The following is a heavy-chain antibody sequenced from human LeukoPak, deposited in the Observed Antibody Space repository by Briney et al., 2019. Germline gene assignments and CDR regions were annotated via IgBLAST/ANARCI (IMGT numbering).Heavy chain of an antibody. D-gene: IGHD3-22*01. J-gene: IGHJ4*02. V-gene: IGHV4-34*01. Sequence: SETLSLTCAVYGGSFSGYYWSWIRQPPGKGREWSGEINHSGSTNYHPSLKCRVTISVDTSKNPFSLKLSSVTAADTAVYYCASRWDSSGYYYDYWGQGTLVTVSS. CDR1: GGSFSGYY. CDR3: ASRWDSSGYYYDY. CDR2: INHSGST.